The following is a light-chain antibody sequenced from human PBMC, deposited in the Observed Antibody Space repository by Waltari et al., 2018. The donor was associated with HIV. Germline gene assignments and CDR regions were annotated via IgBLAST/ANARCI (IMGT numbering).Light chain of an antibody. J-gene: IGLJ2*01. CDR3: QAWDSGTEL. CDR1: NLADKR. Sequence: THPASVSVSLGQTVSITCSGHNLADKRPCWYQRTAAKSPVLVMYQGNKRPSEILDGFSGSNFGNTATLTIRGTQAMDEADYYCQAWDSGTELFGGGTELTVL. CDR2: QGN. V-gene: IGLV3-1*01.